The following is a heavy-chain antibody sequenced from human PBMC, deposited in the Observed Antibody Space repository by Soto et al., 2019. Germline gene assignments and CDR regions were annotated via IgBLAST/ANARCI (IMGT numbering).Heavy chain of an antibody. V-gene: IGHV1-69*01. J-gene: IGHJ6*02. Sequence: QVQLVQSGAEVKKPGSSVTVSCKTSRDTFNKYAFNWVRQAPGQGLEWMGWIIPIFSSRNYAEKFQGRVTMTADDSTSTAYMELRSLRFEDTAVYYCARGETYLGVWGQGTTVTVSS. CDR2: IIPIFSSR. CDR3: ARGETYLGV. CDR1: RDTFNKYA.